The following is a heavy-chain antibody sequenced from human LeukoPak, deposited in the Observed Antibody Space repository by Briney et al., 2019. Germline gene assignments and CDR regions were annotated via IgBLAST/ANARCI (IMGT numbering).Heavy chain of an antibody. CDR3: ARGGYSYGHDYYYMDV. D-gene: IGHD5-18*01. J-gene: IGHJ6*03. Sequence: SETLSLTCTVSGGSISSNYWSWIRQPAGKGLEWIGRIYTSGSTNYNPSLKSRVTMSVDTSKNQFSLKLSSVTAADTAVYYCARGGYSYGHDYYYMDVWGKGSTVTISS. V-gene: IGHV4-4*07. CDR1: GGSISSNY. CDR2: IYTSGST.